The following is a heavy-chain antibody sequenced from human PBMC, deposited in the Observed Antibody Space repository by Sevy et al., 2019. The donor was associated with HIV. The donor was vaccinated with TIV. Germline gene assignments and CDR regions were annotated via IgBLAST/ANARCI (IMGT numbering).Heavy chain of an antibody. CDR2: IYHSGST. J-gene: IGHJ5*02. CDR3: ARVPVVTMIVVDHPWFDP. V-gene: IGHV4-38-2*01. CDR1: GYSISSGYY. D-gene: IGHD3-22*01. Sequence: SETLSLTCAVSGYSISSGYYWGWIRQPPGKGLEWIGSIYHSGSTYYNPSLKSRVTISVDTSKNQLSLKLSSVTAADTSVYDGARVPVVTMIVVDHPWFDPWGQGTLVTVSS.